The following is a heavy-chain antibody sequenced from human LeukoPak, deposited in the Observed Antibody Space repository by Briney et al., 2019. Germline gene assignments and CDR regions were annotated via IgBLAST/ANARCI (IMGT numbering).Heavy chain of an antibody. CDR3: ARDRNYAFDI. J-gene: IGHJ3*02. V-gene: IGHV1-18*04. CDR2: ISAYNGNT. CDR1: GYTFTGYY. Sequence: ASVKVSCKASGYTFTGYYMHWVRQAPGQGLEWMGWISAYNGNTNYAQKLQGRVTMTTDTSTSTAYMELRSLRSDDTAVYYCARDRNYAFDIWGQGTMVTVSS.